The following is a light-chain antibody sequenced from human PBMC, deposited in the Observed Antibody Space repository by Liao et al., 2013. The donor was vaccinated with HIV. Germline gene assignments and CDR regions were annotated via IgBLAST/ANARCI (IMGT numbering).Light chain of an antibody. Sequence: SYEVSQPPSVSVSPGQTASITCSGDKLGDKYVSWYQQKPGQSPVLVIYQDTKLPSGIPERFSGSNSGNTATLTISGTQAMDEADYYCQAWDTSIVVFGGGTKLTVL. V-gene: IGLV3-1*01. CDR2: QDT. CDR1: KLGDKY. J-gene: IGLJ2*01. CDR3: QAWDTSIVV.